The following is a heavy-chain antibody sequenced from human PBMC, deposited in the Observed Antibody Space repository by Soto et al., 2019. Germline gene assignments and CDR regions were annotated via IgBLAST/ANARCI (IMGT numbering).Heavy chain of an antibody. Sequence: SQTLSLTCAISGDSVSSNSAAWNWIRQSPSRGLEWLGRTYYRSKWYNDYAVSVKSRITINPDTSKNQFSLQLNSVTPEDTAVYYCAREIGIAVAGPHXPSANFDYWGQGTLVTVSS. CDR2: TYYRSKWYN. D-gene: IGHD6-19*01. J-gene: IGHJ4*02. CDR3: AREIGIAVAGPHXPSANFDY. CDR1: GDSVSSNSAA. V-gene: IGHV6-1*01.